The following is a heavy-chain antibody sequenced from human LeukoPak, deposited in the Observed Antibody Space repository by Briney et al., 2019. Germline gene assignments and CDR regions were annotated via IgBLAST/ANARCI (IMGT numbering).Heavy chain of an antibody. V-gene: IGHV1-2*02. CDR3: AGDRGQLVLEIYYYYMDV. Sequence: ASVKVSCKASVYTFTGYYMHWVRQSPGQGLEWMGWINPNSGGTNYAQKFQGRVTMTRDTSISTAYMELSRLRSDDTAVYCCAGDRGQLVLEIYYYYMDVWRKGTTVTVSS. CDR1: VYTFTGYY. J-gene: IGHJ6*03. D-gene: IGHD6-6*01. CDR2: INPNSGGT.